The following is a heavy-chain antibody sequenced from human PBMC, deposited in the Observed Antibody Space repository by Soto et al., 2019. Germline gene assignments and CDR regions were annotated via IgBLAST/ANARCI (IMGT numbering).Heavy chain of an antibody. CDR3: AKDHTVVIRDAFDI. CDR1: GFTFSSYA. D-gene: IGHD3-22*01. V-gene: IGHV3-23*01. Sequence: EVQILESGGGLVQPGGSLRLSCAASGFTFSSYAMYWVRQAPGKGLAWVSGISDSGTGTYYADSVKGRFTISRDNSKNTVDLQMKSLRAEDTAVYYCAKDHTVVIRDAFDIWGQWTMVNVSS. CDR2: ISDSGTGT. J-gene: IGHJ3*02.